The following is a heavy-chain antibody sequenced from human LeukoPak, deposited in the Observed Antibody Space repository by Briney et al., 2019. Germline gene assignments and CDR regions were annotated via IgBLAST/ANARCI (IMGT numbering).Heavy chain of an antibody. Sequence: GGSLRLSCAASGFTFSSYSMNWVRQAPGKGLEWVSSISSSGSYIYYADSVKGRFTISRDNAKNSLYLQMNSLRAEDTAVYYCARAFPEADAFDIWGQGTMVTVSS. V-gene: IGHV3-21*01. J-gene: IGHJ3*02. CDR1: GFTFSSYS. CDR2: ISSSGSYI. CDR3: ARAFPEADAFDI.